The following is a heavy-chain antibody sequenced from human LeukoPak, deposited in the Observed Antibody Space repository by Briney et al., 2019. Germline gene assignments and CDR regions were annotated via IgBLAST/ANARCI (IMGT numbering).Heavy chain of an antibody. V-gene: IGHV1-18*01. CDR2: ISAYNGNT. D-gene: IGHD2-2*01. J-gene: IGHJ6*03. CDR3: AVNKVVPAAMSYYYYMDV. CDR1: GYTFTSYG. Sequence: ASVKVSCKASGYTFTSYGINWVRQAPGQGLEWMGWISAYNGNTNYAQKLQGRVTITADESTSTAYMELSSLRSEDTAVYYCAVNKVVPAAMSYYYYMDVWGKGTTVTVSS.